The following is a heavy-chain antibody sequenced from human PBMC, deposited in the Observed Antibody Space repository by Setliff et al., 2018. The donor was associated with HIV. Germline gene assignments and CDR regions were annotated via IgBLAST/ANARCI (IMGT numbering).Heavy chain of an antibody. V-gene: IGHV4-34*01. CDR1: GGSFSDNY. CDR3: AREDYYYGMDV. J-gene: IGHJ6*02. Sequence: PSETLSLTCAVFGGSFSDNYWSWIRQSPGKGLEWIGEINHSGRTKYSPSLRSRVSISVDTSKTQFSLKLSSVTAADTAVYYCAREDYYYGMDVWGQGTTVTVSS. CDR2: INHSGRT.